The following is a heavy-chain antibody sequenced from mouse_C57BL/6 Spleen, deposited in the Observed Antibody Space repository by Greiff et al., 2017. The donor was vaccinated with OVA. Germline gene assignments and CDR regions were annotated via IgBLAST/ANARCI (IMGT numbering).Heavy chain of an antibody. CDR2: IDPENGDT. CDR1: GFNIKDDY. D-gene: IGHD1-1*01. CDR3: TTITTVVATEAD. Sequence: VQLQQSGAELVRPGASVKLSCTASGFNIKDDYMHWVKQRPEQGLEWIGWIDPENGDTEYASKFQGKATITADTSSNTAYLQLSSLTSKDTAVYYCTTITTVVATEADWGQGTLVTVSA. J-gene: IGHJ3*01. V-gene: IGHV14-4*01.